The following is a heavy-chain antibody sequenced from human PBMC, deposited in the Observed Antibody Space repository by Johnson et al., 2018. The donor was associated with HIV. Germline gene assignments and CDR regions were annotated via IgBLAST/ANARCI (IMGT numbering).Heavy chain of an antibody. CDR1: GFTVSSNY. CDR3: ARGHSSSSDAFDI. D-gene: IGHD6-6*01. V-gene: IGHV3-53*01. Sequence: VQLVESGGGLIQPGWSLRLSCAASGFTVSSNYMSWVRQAPGKGLEWVSVIYSGGSTYYADSVKGRFTISRDNSKNTLYLQMNSLRAEDTAVYYCARGHSSSSDAFDIWGQVTMVTVSS. CDR2: IYSGGST. J-gene: IGHJ3*02.